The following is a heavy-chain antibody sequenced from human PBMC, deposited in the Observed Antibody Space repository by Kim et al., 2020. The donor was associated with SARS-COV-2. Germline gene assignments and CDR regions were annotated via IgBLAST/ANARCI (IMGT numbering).Heavy chain of an antibody. J-gene: IGHJ4*02. V-gene: IGHV1-3*01. CDR2: INAGNGNT. CDR1: GYTFTSYA. D-gene: IGHD3-22*01. CDR3: ASVHYYDSSGPFDY. Sequence: ASVKVSCKASGYTFTSYAMHWVRQAPGQRLEWMGWINAGNGNTKYSPKFQGRVTITRDTSASTAYMELSSLRSEDTAVYYCASVHYYDSSGPFDYWGQGTLVTVSS.